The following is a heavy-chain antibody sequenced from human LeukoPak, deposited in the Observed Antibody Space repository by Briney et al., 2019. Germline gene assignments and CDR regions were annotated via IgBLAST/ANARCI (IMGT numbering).Heavy chain of an antibody. CDR3: ARALLKYRFDS. D-gene: IGHD3-16*01. J-gene: IGHJ4*02. CDR1: GFTFSNYW. CDR2: IKQDGSEK. V-gene: IGHV3-7*03. Sequence: GGSLRLSCAASGFTFSNYWMSWVRQAPGKGLEWVANIKQDGSEKYYVDSVKGRFTISRDNAKNSLYLQMNSLRAEDTDVYYCARALLKYRFDSWGQGTLVTVSS.